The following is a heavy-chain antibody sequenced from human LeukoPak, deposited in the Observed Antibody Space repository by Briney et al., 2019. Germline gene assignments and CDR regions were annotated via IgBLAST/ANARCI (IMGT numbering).Heavy chain of an antibody. CDR2: LDPEDGET. V-gene: IGHV1-24*01. D-gene: IGHD5-24*01. J-gene: IGHJ4*02. CDR1: GYTLTELS. CDR3: ATVSREMATNSYYFDY. Sequence: GASVKVSCKVSGYTLTELSMHWVRQAPGKGLEWMGGLDPEDGETIYAQKFQGRVTMTEDTSTDTAYMELSSLRSEDTAVYYCATVSREMATNSYYFDYWGQGTLVTVSS.